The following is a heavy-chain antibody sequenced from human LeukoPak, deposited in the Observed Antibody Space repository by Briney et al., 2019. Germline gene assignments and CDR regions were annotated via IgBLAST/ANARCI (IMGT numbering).Heavy chain of an antibody. CDR3: ASSGMATVAGAFDI. V-gene: IGHV1-8*01. J-gene: IGHJ3*02. CDR2: MNPNSGNT. CDR1: GYTFTSYD. D-gene: IGHD5-24*01. Sequence: ASVKVSCKASGYTFTSYDINWVRQATGQGLEWMGRMNPNSGNTGYAQKFQGRVTMTRNTSISTAYIELSSLRSEDTAVYYCASSGMATVAGAFDIWGQGTMVTVSS.